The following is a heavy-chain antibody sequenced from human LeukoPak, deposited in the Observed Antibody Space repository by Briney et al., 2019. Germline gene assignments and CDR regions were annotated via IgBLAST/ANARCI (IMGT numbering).Heavy chain of an antibody. CDR1: GGSFSGYY. Sequence: SETLSLTCAVYGGSFSGYYWSWIRQPPGKGLEWIGEINHSGSTNYNPSLKSRVTISVDTSKNQSSLKLSSVTAADTAVYYRARAVKQWLRGDYYYYMDVWGKGTTVTVSS. V-gene: IGHV4-34*01. J-gene: IGHJ6*03. CDR2: INHSGST. CDR3: ARAVKQWLRGDYYYYMDV. D-gene: IGHD6-19*01.